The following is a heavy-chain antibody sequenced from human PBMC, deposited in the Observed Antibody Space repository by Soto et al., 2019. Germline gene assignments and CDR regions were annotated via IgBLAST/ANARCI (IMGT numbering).Heavy chain of an antibody. J-gene: IGHJ6*02. CDR2: ISGSGGST. CDR1: GFTFSSYA. CDR3: ATTKLGFGPYGMDV. V-gene: IGHV3-23*01. D-gene: IGHD3-10*01. Sequence: EVQLLESGGGLVQPGGSLRLSCAASGFTFSSYAMSWIRQAPGKGLEWVSAISGSGGSTYYADSVKGRFTISRDNSKNTLYLQMNSLRAEDTAVYYCATTKLGFGPYGMDVWGQGTTVTVSS.